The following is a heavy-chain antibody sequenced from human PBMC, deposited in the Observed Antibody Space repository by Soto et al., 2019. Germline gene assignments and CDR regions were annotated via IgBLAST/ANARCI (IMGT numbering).Heavy chain of an antibody. Sequence: PGGSLRLSCAASGFSFSDYYMSWIRRAPGKGLEWVSLISTSGSSTDYADSVKGRFTISRDNAKNSLSLQMNGLRAEDTAVYYCANLAKNYYHYMDVWGKGTTVTVSS. V-gene: IGHV3-11*01. CDR1: GFSFSDYY. CDR2: ISTSGSST. CDR3: ANLAKNYYHYMDV. J-gene: IGHJ6*03. D-gene: IGHD1-26*01.